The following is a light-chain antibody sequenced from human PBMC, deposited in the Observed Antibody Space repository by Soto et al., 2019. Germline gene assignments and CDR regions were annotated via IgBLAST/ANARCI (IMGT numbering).Light chain of an antibody. CDR2: AAS. CDR1: QSISTY. CDR3: QQSFSIPGFT. V-gene: IGKV1-39*01. Sequence: DIQMTQSPSSLSASVGERVTITCRASQSISTYLNWYQQKPGKAPKLLIYAASSLQSGVSSRFSGSGSGTDFTLTISSLQPVDFATYYCQQSFSIPGFTFGPGTKVQIK. J-gene: IGKJ3*01.